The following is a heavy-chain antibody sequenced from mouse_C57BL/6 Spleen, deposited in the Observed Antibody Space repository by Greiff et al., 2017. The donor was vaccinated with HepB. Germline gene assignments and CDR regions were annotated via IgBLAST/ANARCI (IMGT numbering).Heavy chain of an antibody. CDR2: INPNYGTT. CDR1: GYSFTDYN. D-gene: IGHD1-1*01. CDR3: VRSSYNCGSSYGYFDY. V-gene: IGHV1-39*01. J-gene: IGHJ2*01. Sequence: VQLQQSGPELVKPGASVKISCKASGYSFTDYNMNWVKQSTGKSLEWIGVINPNYGTTSYNQKFKGKATLTVDQSSSTAYMQLNSLTSEDSADYYCVRSSYNCGSSYGYFDYWGQGTTLTVSS.